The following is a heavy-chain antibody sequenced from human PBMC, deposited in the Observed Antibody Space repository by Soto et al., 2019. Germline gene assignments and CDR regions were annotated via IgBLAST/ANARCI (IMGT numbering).Heavy chain of an antibody. D-gene: IGHD3-3*01. CDR1: GYTFTSYG. CDR3: ARVLSVKVLRFLEWDPQDAFDI. V-gene: IGHV1-18*01. Sequence: GASVKVSCKASGYTFTSYGISWVRQAPGQGLEWMGWISAYNGNTNYAQKLQGRVTMTTDTSTSTAYMELRSLRSDDTAVYYCARVLSVKVLRFLEWDPQDAFDIWGQGTMVTVSS. CDR2: ISAYNGNT. J-gene: IGHJ3*02.